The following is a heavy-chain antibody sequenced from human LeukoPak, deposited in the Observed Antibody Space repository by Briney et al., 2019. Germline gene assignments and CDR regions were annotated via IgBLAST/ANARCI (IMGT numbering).Heavy chain of an antibody. J-gene: IGHJ4*02. CDR3: ASVPFSSGYYYFDY. Sequence: ASVKVSCKASGYTFTSYGISWVRQAPGQGHELMGWITTYNGDTNYAQKLQGRVTMTTDTSTSTAYMELRSLRSDDTAVYYCASVPFSSGYYYFDYWGQGTLVTVSS. V-gene: IGHV1-18*01. D-gene: IGHD3-22*01. CDR2: ITTYNGDT. CDR1: GYTFTSYG.